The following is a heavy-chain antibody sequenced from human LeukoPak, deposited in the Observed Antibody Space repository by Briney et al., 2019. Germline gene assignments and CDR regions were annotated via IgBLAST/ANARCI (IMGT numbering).Heavy chain of an antibody. CDR2: SSSSGSTI. V-gene: IGHV3-11*01. CDR1: GFTFSDYY. D-gene: IGHD5-24*01. CDR3: ARARDGYNYYPFDY. Sequence: PGGSLTLSCAASGFTFSDYYMNWIRQAPGKGLEWVSHSSSSGSTIYYADSVKGRFTISRDNAKNSLYLQMNSLRAEDTAVYFCARARDGYNYYPFDYWGQGTLVTVSS. J-gene: IGHJ4*02.